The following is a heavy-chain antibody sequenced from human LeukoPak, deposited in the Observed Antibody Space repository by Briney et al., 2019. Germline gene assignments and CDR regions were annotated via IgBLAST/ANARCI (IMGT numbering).Heavy chain of an antibody. Sequence: GGSLRLSCAASGFTFRSYDMHWVRHATGKGLEWVSGIGTAGEIYYPGSVKGGFTISRENAKNSLYLQMNSLRAGDTAVYYCARAAYSSTWYSRYFDLWGRGTLVTVSS. CDR3: ARAAYSSTWYSRYFDL. D-gene: IGHD6-13*01. V-gene: IGHV3-13*01. CDR1: GFTFRSYD. CDR2: IGTAGEI. J-gene: IGHJ2*01.